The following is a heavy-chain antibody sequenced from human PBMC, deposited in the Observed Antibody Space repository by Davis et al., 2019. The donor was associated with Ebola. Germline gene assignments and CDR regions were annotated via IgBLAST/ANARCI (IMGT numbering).Heavy chain of an antibody. J-gene: IGHJ6*02. CDR3: ARDPLRGKPVVAAILSLYYYGMDV. Sequence: SVKVSCKASGGTFSSYAISWVRQAPGQGLEWMGGIIPIFGTANYAQKFQGRVTITADESTSTAYMELSSLRSEDTAVYYCARDPLRGKPVVAAILSLYYYGMDVWGQGTTVTVSS. CDR1: GGTFSSYA. V-gene: IGHV1-69*13. CDR2: IIPIFGTA. D-gene: IGHD2-15*01.